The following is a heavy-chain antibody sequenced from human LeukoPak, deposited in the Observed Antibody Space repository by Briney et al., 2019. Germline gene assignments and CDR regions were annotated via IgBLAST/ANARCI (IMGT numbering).Heavy chain of an antibody. J-gene: IGHJ4*02. CDR1: GFTFSSYA. V-gene: IGHV3-30*04. CDR3: ARDGISSSWYGGYYFDY. CDR2: ISYDGSIK. Sequence: GRSLRLSCAASGFTFSSYAMHWVRQAPGKGLEWVAVISYDGSIKYYADSVKGRFTISRDNSKDTLYLQMNSLRAEDTAVYYCARDGISSSWYGGYYFDYWGQGTLVTVSS. D-gene: IGHD6-13*01.